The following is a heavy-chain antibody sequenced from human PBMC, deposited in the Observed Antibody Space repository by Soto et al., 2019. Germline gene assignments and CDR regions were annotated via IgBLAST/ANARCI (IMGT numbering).Heavy chain of an antibody. CDR2: IYYSGST. V-gene: IGHV4-59*01. CDR1: GGSISSYY. CDR3: ARSNRGYYDFWSGPSSNWFDP. D-gene: IGHD3-3*01. Sequence: SETLSLTCTVSGGSISSYYWSWIRQPPGKGLEWIGYIYYSGSTNYNPSLKSRVTISVDTSKNQFSLKLSSVTAADTAVYYCARSNRGYYDFWSGPSSNWFDPWGQGTLVTSPQ. J-gene: IGHJ5*02.